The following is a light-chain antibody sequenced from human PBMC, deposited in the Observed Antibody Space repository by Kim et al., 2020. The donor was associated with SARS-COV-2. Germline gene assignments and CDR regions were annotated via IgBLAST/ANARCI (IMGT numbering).Light chain of an antibody. CDR1: QSVGSY. CDR2: GAS. J-gene: IGKJ4*01. V-gene: IGKV3-15*01. CDR3: QQYNNWPLT. Sequence: LSPGERATLSCRASQSVGSYLAWYQQKRGQSPRLLIFGASTRATDIPARFSGSGSGTEFTLTISSLQSEDFAVYYCQQYNNWPLTFGGGTKVEIK.